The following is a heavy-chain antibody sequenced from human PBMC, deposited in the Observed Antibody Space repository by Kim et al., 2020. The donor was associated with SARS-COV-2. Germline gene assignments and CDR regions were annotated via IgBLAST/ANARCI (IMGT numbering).Heavy chain of an antibody. V-gene: IGHV3-9*01. J-gene: IGHJ2*01. CDR3: AKDIAATGTGWYFDL. CDR1: GFTFDDYA. D-gene: IGHD6-13*01. CDR2: ITWNSGSI. Sequence: GGSLRLSCAASGFTFDDYAMHWVRQAPGKGLEWVSGITWNSGSIGYADSVKGRFTISRDNAKNSLYLQMNSLRAEDTALYYCAKDIAATGTGWYFDLWGRGTLVTVSS.